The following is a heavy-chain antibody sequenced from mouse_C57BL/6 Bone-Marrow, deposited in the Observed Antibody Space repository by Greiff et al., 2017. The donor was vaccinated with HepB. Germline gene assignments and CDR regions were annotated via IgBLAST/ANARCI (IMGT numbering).Heavy chain of an antibody. CDR2: IWSGGST. Sequence: QVQLKESGPGLVQPSQSLSITCTVSGFSLTSYGVHWVRQSPGKGLEWLGVIWSGGSTDYNAAFISRLSISKDNSKSQVFFKMNSLQADDTAIYYCARKAHYSNHYYAMDYWGQGTSVTVSS. CDR1: GFSLTSYG. CDR3: ARKAHYSNHYYAMDY. V-gene: IGHV2-2*01. J-gene: IGHJ4*01. D-gene: IGHD2-5*01.